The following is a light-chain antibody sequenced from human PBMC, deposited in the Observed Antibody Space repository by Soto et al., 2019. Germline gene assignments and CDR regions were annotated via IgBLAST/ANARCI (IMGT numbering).Light chain of an antibody. V-gene: IGLV2-14*01. CDR3: SSYTSSSYTSSSTLYV. J-gene: IGLJ1*01. CDR1: SNDVGGYNY. CDR2: DVS. Sequence: SALTQPASVSGSPGQSITSSCTGTSNDVGGYNYVSWYQQYPGKAPKLMIYDVSNRPSGVSNRFSGSKSGNTASLTISGLQAEDEADYYCSSYTSSSYTSSSTLYVFGTGTKLTVL.